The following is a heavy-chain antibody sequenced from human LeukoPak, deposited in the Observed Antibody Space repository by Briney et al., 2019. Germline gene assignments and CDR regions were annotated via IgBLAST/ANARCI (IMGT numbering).Heavy chain of an antibody. J-gene: IGHJ5*02. CDR3: ARVGGTHPFVNWFDP. V-gene: IGHV1-69*06. CDR1: GGTFSSYA. CDR2: IIPIFGTA. Sequence: VASVKVSCKASGGTFSSYAISWVRQAPGQGLEWMGGIIPIFGTANYAQKFQGRVTITADKSTSTAYMELSSLRSEDTAVYYCARVGGTHPFVNWFDPWGQGTLVTVSS. D-gene: IGHD1-26*01.